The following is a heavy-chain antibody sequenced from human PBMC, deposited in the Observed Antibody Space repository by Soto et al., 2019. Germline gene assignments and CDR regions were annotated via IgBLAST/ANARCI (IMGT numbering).Heavy chain of an antibody. D-gene: IGHD5-18*01. CDR2: ISNSGSNI. J-gene: IGHJ6*02. V-gene: IGHV3-11*01. Sequence: QVQLVESGGGVVKPGESLRLSCAASGFTFSDYDMNWIRQAPGKGQEWISDISNSGSNIYYADSVKGRFSISRDNAKKSLFLQMDRVRDYGAAVYYCARLRKYSMDVWGQGTTVTVS. CDR1: GFTFSDYD. CDR3: ARLRKYSMDV.